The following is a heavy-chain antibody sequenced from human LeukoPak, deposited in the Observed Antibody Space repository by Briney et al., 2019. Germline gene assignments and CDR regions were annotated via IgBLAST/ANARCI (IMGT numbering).Heavy chain of an antibody. CDR3: ARMSYDFWSGYNYYYYYYMDV. D-gene: IGHD3-3*01. J-gene: IGHJ6*03. Sequence: GGSLRLSCAAFGFTFSSYSMNGVRQAPGEGLEWVSSISSSISYIFYADSVKGRFTISRDNAKNSLYLQMTSLRAEDTAVYYCARMSYDFWSGYNYYYYYYMDVWGKGTTVTVSS. CDR1: GFTFSSYS. CDR2: ISSSISYI. V-gene: IGHV3-21*01.